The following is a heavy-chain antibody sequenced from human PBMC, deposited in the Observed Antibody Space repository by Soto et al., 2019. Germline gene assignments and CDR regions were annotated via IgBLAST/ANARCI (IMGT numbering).Heavy chain of an antibody. CDR3: AASIFYYGMDV. Sequence: LEESRKISCKGSGYAFTNYWIGWVRQMPGKGLEWMGIIYPGDSDTKYNPSFQGQVTISADKSITTTYLQWSSLKASDTAIYYCAASIFYYGMDVWGQGTTVTVSS. V-gene: IGHV5-51*01. CDR2: IYPGDSDT. CDR1: GYAFTNYW. J-gene: IGHJ6*02.